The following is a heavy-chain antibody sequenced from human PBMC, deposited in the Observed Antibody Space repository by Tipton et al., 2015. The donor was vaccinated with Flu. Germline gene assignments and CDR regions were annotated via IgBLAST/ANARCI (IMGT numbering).Heavy chain of an antibody. D-gene: IGHD3-10*01. Sequence: TLSLTCAVSGGSISSYYWSWIRQPPGKGLEWIGYIYYSGSTNYNPSLKSRVTISVDTSKNQFSLKLSSVTAADTAVYYCARDRGYYFDYWGQGTLVTVSS. J-gene: IGHJ4*02. V-gene: IGHV4-59*01. CDR3: ARDRGYYFDY. CDR1: GGSISSYY. CDR2: IYYSGST.